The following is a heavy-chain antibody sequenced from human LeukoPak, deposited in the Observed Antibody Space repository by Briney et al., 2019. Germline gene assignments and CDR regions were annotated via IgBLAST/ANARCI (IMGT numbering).Heavy chain of an antibody. Sequence: ASVTVSYKASGYIFTNYYMHWVRQAPGQGLEWLGLISPTGSSTNYAQKFRGRVTMTRDTSTTTVYMELSSLRSEDTAVYYCAREEAGGYFDYGGQGTLVTVS. V-gene: IGHV1-46*01. CDR3: AREEAGGYFDY. D-gene: IGHD2-8*02. J-gene: IGHJ4*02. CDR1: GYIFTNYY. CDR2: ISPTGSST.